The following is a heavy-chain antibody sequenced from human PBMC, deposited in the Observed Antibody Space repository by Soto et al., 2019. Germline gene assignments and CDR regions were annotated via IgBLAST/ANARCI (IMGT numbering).Heavy chain of an antibody. CDR3: ASGSTSSPTRNWFDP. V-gene: IGHV1-18*01. CDR1: GYTFTSYG. J-gene: IGHJ5*02. CDR2: ISAYNGNT. Sequence: ASVKVSCKASGYTFTSYGISWVRQAPGQGLEWMGWISAYNGNTNYAQKLQGRVTMTTDTSTSTAYMELSSLRSEDTAVYYCASGSTSSPTRNWFDPWGQGTLVTVSS. D-gene: IGHD2-2*01.